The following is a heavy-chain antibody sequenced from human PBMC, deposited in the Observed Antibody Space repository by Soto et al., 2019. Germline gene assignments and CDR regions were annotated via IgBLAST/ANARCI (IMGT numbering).Heavy chain of an antibody. CDR1: GYTFTSYY. CDR2: INPSGDYT. V-gene: IGHV1-46*01. CDR3: ARDIPPDGMDV. Sequence: ASVKVSCKASGYTFTSYYIHWVRQAPGQGLEWMGIINPSGDYTSYAQKFQGRVTMTRDTSTGTVYMELSSLRSEDTAVYYCARDIPPDGMDVWGQGTTVTV. J-gene: IGHJ6*02. D-gene: IGHD2-21*01.